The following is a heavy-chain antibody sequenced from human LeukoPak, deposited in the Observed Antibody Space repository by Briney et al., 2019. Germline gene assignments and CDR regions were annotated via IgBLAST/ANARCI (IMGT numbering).Heavy chain of an antibody. CDR3: ARSVAGSFY. J-gene: IGHJ4*02. V-gene: IGHV4-38-2*01. CDR1: GYSISSGYY. D-gene: IGHD6-19*01. CDR2: IYHSGST. Sequence: SETLSLTCAVSGYSISSGYYWGWIRQPPGKGLEWIGSIYHSGSTYYNPSLKSRVTISVDTSKNQFSLKLSSVTAADTAVYYCARSVAGSFYWGQGTLVTASS.